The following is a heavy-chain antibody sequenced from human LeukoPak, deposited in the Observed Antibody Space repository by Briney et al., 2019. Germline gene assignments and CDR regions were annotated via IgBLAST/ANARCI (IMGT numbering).Heavy chain of an antibody. Sequence: GASVKVSCKASGYTFTGYYMHWVRQAPGQGLEWMGWIKPSSGGTNYAQNFQGRVTMTRDTSINTAYMELSRLRSDDTAVYYCARDTGTLWFGGGYMDVWGKGTTVTISS. CDR3: ARDTGTLWFGGGYMDV. D-gene: IGHD3-10*01. J-gene: IGHJ6*03. V-gene: IGHV1-2*02. CDR2: IKPSSGGT. CDR1: GYTFTGYY.